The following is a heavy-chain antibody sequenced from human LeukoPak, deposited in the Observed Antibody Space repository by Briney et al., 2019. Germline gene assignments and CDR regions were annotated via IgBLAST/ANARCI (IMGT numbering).Heavy chain of an antibody. CDR2: INPNSGGT. Sequence: ASVKVSCKASGYTFTDYNFSWVRQAPGQGLEWMGWINPNSGGTNYAQKFQGRVTMTRDTSISTAYMELSRLRSDDTAVYYCARGSITHPWGQGTLVTVSS. CDR1: GYTFTDYN. D-gene: IGHD3-10*01. V-gene: IGHV1-2*02. J-gene: IGHJ5*02. CDR3: ARGSITHP.